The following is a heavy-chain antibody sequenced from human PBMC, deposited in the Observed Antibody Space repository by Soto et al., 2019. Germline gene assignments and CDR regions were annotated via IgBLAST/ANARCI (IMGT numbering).Heavy chain of an antibody. D-gene: IGHD5-18*01. V-gene: IGHV1-69*01. Sequence: QVQLVQSGAEVKKPGSSVKVSCKASGGTFSSYAISWVRQAPGQGLEWMGGIIPIFGTANYAQKFQCRVTITAHESTSTDYMELSSLRSEDTAVYYCTRQSNRGHSYGRYEHQIMYYYYGMDFWGQWTTVTVCS. CDR3: TRQSNRGHSYGRYEHQIMYYYYGMDF. CDR1: GGTFSSYA. CDR2: IIPIFGTA. J-gene: IGHJ6*02.